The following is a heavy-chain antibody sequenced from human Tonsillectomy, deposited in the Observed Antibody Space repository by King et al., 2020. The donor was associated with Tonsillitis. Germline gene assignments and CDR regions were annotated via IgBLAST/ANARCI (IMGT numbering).Heavy chain of an antibody. D-gene: IGHD2-15*01. CDR2: ISGSGGST. J-gene: IGHJ6*02. CDR3: AQSPPYIVVVVAATGGMDV. Sequence: VQLVDSGGGLVQPGGSLRLSCAASGFTFSSYAMSWVRQAPGKGLEWVSAISGSGGSTYYADSVKGRFTISRDNSKNTLYLQMNSLRGEDTAVYYCAQSPPYIVVVVAATGGMDVWGQGSTVTVSS. CDR1: GFTFSSYA. V-gene: IGHV3-23*04.